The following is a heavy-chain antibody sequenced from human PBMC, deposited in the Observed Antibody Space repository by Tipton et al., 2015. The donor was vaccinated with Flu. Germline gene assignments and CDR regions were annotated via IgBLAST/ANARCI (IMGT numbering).Heavy chain of an antibody. CDR3: ARDRGWPAALDY. CDR2: SYYSGST. V-gene: IGHV4-61*01. J-gene: IGHJ4*02. D-gene: IGHD3-10*01. CDR1: GGSISSGSYY. Sequence: TLSLTCTVSGGSISSGSYYWNWIRQTPGKGLEWIGFSYYSGSTSYNPSLKSRVTISVDTSRNQFSLNLKSVTAADTAVYYCARDRGWPAALDYWSQGILVAVSS.